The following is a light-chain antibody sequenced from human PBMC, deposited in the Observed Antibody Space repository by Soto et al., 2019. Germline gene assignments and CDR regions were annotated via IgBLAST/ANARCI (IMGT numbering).Light chain of an antibody. V-gene: IGKV3-11*01. Sequence: IVLKHSPASLSLSPGERATLSFRASQSVSSYLAWYQQKPGQAPRLLIYDASNRATGIPARFSGSGSGTDFTLTFSSLEPEDFAVYYCLQRSDVIPFGQGTRLEIK. CDR3: LQRSDVIP. CDR2: DAS. J-gene: IGKJ5*01. CDR1: QSVSSY.